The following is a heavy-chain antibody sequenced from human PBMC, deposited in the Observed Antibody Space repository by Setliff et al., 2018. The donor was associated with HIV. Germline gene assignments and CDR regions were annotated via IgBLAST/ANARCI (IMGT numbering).Heavy chain of an antibody. CDR2: IVPILNTG. D-gene: IGHD5-18*01. J-gene: IGHJ4*02. V-gene: IGHV1-69*13. Sequence: SVKVSCKASGGTFRSHEISWVRQAPGQGLEWMGGIVPILNTGNYAPKFQGRVTITADESTKTAYMELSSLRSEDTAVYYCATPLDATMGRDYWGQGTLVTVSS. CDR1: GGTFRSHE. CDR3: ATPLDATMGRDY.